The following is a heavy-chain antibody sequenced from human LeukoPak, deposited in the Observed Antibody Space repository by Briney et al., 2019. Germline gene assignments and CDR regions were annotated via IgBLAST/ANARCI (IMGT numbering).Heavy chain of an antibody. CDR3: ASPHEGSTTSPLDY. J-gene: IGHJ4*02. Sequence: ETLSITCTVSGGSISSSSFYWGWIRQPPGKELQCIGIIYSSGSTSYNPSLKSRVTISLDASKNQFSLKLSSVTAADTAVYYCASPHEGSTTSPLDYWGQGTLVTVSS. V-gene: IGHV4-39*01. D-gene: IGHD2/OR15-2a*01. CDR2: IYSSGST. CDR1: GGSISSSSFY.